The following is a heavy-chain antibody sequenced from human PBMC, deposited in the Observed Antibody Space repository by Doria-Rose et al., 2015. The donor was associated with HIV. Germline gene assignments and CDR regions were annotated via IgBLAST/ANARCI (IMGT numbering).Heavy chain of an antibody. V-gene: IGHV2-26*01. CDR3: ARIKSSRWYHKYYFDF. J-gene: IGHJ4*02. D-gene: IGHD6-13*01. CDR1: GVSLSSPGMG. Sequence: QWGPVLVKPTVTLTLTCTVSGVSLSSPGMGVSWIRQPPGKALEWLANIFSDDERSYETSLKSRLTISRCTSKSQVVLTMTDMDPVDTATYYCARIKSSRWYHKYYFDFWGQGTLVIVSA. CDR2: IFSDDER.